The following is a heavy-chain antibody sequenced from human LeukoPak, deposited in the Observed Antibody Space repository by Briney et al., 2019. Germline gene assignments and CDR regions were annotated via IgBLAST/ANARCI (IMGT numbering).Heavy chain of an antibody. J-gene: IGHJ4*02. D-gene: IGHD6-19*01. CDR3: AKDDRHSSGWYGKGVY. V-gene: IGHV3-23*01. CDR2: IGGSDGTT. CDR1: GFTFSSYW. Sequence: GGSLRLSCAASGFTFSSYWMHWVRQAPGKGLEWVSAIGGSDGTTYYADSVKGRFTISRDNSKNTLYLQMNSLRAEDTAIYYCAKDDRHSSGWYGKGVYWGQGTLVTVSS.